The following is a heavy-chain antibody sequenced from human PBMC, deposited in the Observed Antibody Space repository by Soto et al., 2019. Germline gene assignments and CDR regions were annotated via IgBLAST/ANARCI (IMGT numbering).Heavy chain of an antibody. Sequence: SETLSLTCTVSGGSISSYYWSWIRQPPGKGLEWIGYIYYSGSTNYNPSLKSRVTISVDTSKNQFSLKLSSVTAADTAVYYCARDRSGGLHPNWFDPWGQGTMVTVSS. D-gene: IGHD4-4*01. V-gene: IGHV4-59*01. CDR1: GGSISSYY. J-gene: IGHJ5*02. CDR3: ARDRSGGLHPNWFDP. CDR2: IYYSGST.